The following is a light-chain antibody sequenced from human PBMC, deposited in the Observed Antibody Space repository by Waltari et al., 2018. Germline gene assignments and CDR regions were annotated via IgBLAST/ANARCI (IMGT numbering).Light chain of an antibody. CDR1: SSDVGAYNY. Sequence: QSALTQPPSASGSPGQSVAISCTGTSSDVGAYNYVSWYQQHPGKAPKLMIYEVSKRPPGVPDRFSGYKSGNTASLTVSGLQAEDEADYYCSSYAGSTAVFGGGTKLSVL. CDR3: SSYAGSTAV. V-gene: IGLV2-8*01. J-gene: IGLJ2*01. CDR2: EVS.